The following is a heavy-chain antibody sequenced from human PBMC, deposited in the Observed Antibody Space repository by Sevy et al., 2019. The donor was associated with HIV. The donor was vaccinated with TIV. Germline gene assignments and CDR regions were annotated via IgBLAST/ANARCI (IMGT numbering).Heavy chain of an antibody. CDR3: ASLGAAAGPHWYFDL. V-gene: IGHV3-7*01. Sequence: GGSLRLSCAASGFTFSSYWMSWVRQAPGKGLEWVANIKQDGSEKYYVDSVKGRFTISRDNAKNSLYLQMNSLRAEDTAVYYCASLGAAAGPHWYFDLWGRGTLVTVSS. CDR2: IKQDGSEK. CDR1: GFTFSSYW. J-gene: IGHJ2*01. D-gene: IGHD6-13*01.